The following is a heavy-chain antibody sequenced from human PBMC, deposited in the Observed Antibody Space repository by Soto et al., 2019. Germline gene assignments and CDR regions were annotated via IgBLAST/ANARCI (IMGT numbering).Heavy chain of an antibody. Sequence: PSETLSLTCTVSGGSISSYYWSWIRQPPGKGLEWIGYIYYSGSTNYNPSLKGRVTISVDTSKNQFSLKLSSVTAADTAVYYCARHSSYSAFDIWGQGTMVTVSS. CDR2: IYYSGST. V-gene: IGHV4-59*08. CDR1: GGSISSYY. J-gene: IGHJ3*02. D-gene: IGHD3-10*01. CDR3: ARHSSYSAFDI.